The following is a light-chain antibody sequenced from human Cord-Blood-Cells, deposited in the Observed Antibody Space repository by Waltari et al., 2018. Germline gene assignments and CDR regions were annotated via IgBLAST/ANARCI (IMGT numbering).Light chain of an antibody. Sequence: AIRMTQSPSSFSASTGDSVTITCRASQGISSYLAWYQQKPGKAPKLLIYAASTLQSGVPSRFSGSGSGTDVTLTISCLQSEDFATYYCQQYYSYPRTFGQGTKVEIK. J-gene: IGKJ1*01. CDR2: AAS. V-gene: IGKV1-8*01. CDR1: QGISSY. CDR3: QQYYSYPRT.